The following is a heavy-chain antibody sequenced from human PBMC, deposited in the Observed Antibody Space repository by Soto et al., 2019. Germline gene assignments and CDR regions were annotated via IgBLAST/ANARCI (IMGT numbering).Heavy chain of an antibody. D-gene: IGHD6-19*01. CDR2: MTSDTKTI. Sequence: EVQLVESGGALVQPGGSLRLSCVASGFKFSIYSMNWVRQAPGKGLEWSAYMTSDTKTIKYGDSVKGRFTSSRDNAKNSVYLQMNNRSDEDAAVYYCARSVEGHFDYWGQGTVVTVSS. J-gene: IGHJ4*02. CDR1: GFKFSIYS. V-gene: IGHV3-48*02. CDR3: ARSVEGHFDY.